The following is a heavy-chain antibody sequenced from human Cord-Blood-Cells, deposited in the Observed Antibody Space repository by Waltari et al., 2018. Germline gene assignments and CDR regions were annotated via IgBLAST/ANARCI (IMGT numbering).Heavy chain of an antibody. CDR3: ARGGLWPDKEFDY. Sequence: QVQLVESGGGVVQPGRSLRLSCAASGFTFGSYAMHWVRQAPGKGLEWVAVISYEGSNKYYADSVKGRFTISRDNSKNTLYLQMNSLRAEDTAVYYCARGGLWPDKEFDYWGQGTLVTVSS. D-gene: IGHD2-21*01. CDR1: GFTFGSYA. V-gene: IGHV3-30-3*01. CDR2: ISYEGSNK. J-gene: IGHJ4*02.